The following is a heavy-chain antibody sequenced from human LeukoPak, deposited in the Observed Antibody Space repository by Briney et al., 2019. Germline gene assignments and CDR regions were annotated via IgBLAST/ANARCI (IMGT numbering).Heavy chain of an antibody. CDR3: VQIRGLGWFDP. J-gene: IGHJ5*02. CDR2: ISSGNSYI. Sequence: GGSLRLSCAASGFTFSNYAMSWVRQTPGKGLQCISSISSGNSYIYYADSVKGRFTISKGNAKNSLYLQMNNLRVGDTAVYYCVQIRGLGWFDPWGQGSLVTVSS. V-gene: IGHV3-21*01. CDR1: GFTFSNYA. D-gene: IGHD3-10*01.